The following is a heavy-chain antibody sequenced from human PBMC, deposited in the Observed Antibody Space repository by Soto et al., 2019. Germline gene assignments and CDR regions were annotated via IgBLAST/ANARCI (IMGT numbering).Heavy chain of an antibody. D-gene: IGHD6-13*01. V-gene: IGHV1-8*02. CDR1: GGTFKTES. Sequence: GASVKVSCKYSGGTFKTESINWVRQATGQGLEWMGWMNPNSGNTGYAQKFQGRVTMTRDTSISTAYMELRSLRSEDTAVYYCARSLWKQLGPDDAFEIWGQGTMVTVSS. CDR2: MNPNSGNT. J-gene: IGHJ3*02. CDR3: ARSLWKQLGPDDAFEI.